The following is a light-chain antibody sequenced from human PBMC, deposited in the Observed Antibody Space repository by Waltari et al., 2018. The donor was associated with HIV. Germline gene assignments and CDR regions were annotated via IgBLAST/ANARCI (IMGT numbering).Light chain of an antibody. J-gene: IGLJ3*02. CDR3: SSYAGSSTLWV. V-gene: IGLV2-23*02. CDR2: EVN. Sequence: SVSESPGQSITISCTGTGSDIGNYNLVSWYQQYPGKAPKLIIYEVNKRPSGVSSRFSGSKSGNTASLTVSGLQAEDEADYYCSSYAGSSTLWVFGGGTQLTVL. CDR1: GSDIGNYNL.